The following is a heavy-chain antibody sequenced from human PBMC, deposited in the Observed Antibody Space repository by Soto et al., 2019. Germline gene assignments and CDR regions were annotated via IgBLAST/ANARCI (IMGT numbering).Heavy chain of an antibody. D-gene: IGHD2-2*03. V-gene: IGHV3-30-3*01. CDR1: GFALGSSA. J-gene: IGHJ4*02. Sequence: GGSLRLSCAASGFALGSSAMHWVRQAPGRGLEWVAVISYDGTNKYYADSVKGRFTISRQNSMNALYLEMKSLRANDTAVYYCARDSALDDFFDHWRQGTLVTVSS. CDR2: ISYDGTNK. CDR3: ARDSALDDFFDH.